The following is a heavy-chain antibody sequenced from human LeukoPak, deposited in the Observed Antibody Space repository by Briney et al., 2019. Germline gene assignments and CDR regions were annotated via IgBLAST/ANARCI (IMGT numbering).Heavy chain of an antibody. Sequence: PGGSLRLSCAASGFTFSSYAMSWVRQAPGKGLEWVSAISGSGGSTYYADTVKGRFTISRDNSKNTLYLQMNSLRAEDTAVYYCAKRDGYSSSYYYGMDVWGQGTTVTVSS. J-gene: IGHJ6*02. CDR1: GFTFSSYA. V-gene: IGHV3-23*01. D-gene: IGHD6-13*01. CDR3: AKRDGYSSSYYYGMDV. CDR2: ISGSGGST.